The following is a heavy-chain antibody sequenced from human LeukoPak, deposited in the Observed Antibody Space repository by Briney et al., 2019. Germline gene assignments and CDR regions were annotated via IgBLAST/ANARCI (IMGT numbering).Heavy chain of an antibody. J-gene: IGHJ4*02. CDR3: AREEAAAGTL. Sequence: SETLSLTCAVYGGSFSGYYWSWIRQPPGKGLEWVGEINHSGSTNYNPSLKSRVTISVDTSKNQFSLKLSSVTAADTAVYYCAREEAAAGTLWGQGTLFTVSS. CDR2: INHSGST. D-gene: IGHD6-13*01. V-gene: IGHV4-34*01. CDR1: GGSFSGYY.